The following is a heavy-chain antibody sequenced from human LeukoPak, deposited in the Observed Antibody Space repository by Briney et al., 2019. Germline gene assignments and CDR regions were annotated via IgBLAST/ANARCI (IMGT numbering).Heavy chain of an antibody. CDR2: FNTNTGSP. D-gene: IGHD2-8*01. CDR3: VRGIDTTGHFNY. CDR1: GYTFSTYP. J-gene: IGHJ4*02. Sequence: ASVKVSCKASGYTFSTYPMNWVRQALGQGLEWMGWFNTNTGSPTYAQGLTGRFVFSLDTSVSTAFLQINSLKAEDTALYYCVRGIDTTGHFNYWGQGTLVTVSS. V-gene: IGHV7-4-1*02.